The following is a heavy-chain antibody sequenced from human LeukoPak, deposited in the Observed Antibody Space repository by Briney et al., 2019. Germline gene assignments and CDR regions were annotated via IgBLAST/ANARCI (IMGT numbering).Heavy chain of an antibody. V-gene: IGHV3-23*01. CDR3: AKGEQWLVDGYFDY. CDR2: ISGSGGST. Sequence: GGALRLPCAASGFTFSSYAMSWVRQAPGTGLGWVSAISGSGGSTYYADSVKGRFTISRDNSTNTRYLQMNSLRAEDTAVYYCAKGEQWLVDGYFDYWGQGALVTVSS. D-gene: IGHD6-19*01. J-gene: IGHJ4*02. CDR1: GFTFSSYA.